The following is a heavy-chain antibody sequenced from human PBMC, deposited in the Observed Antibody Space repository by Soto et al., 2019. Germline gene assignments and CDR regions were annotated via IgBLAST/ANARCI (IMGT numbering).Heavy chain of an antibody. J-gene: IGHJ4*02. D-gene: IGHD5-18*01. CDR2: ISHSVSA. CDR1: GASISTGKW. CDR3: TRDGEYRYSLAY. Sequence: QVQLQESGPGLVKPSETLTLTCAVSGASISTGKWWSWVRQPPGKGLEWIGEISHSVSANYNPAHRGRVTIAVDKSTPQFSLQVSVTAADTAMYYCTRDGEYRYSLAYWGQGTLVTVSS. V-gene: IGHV4-4*02.